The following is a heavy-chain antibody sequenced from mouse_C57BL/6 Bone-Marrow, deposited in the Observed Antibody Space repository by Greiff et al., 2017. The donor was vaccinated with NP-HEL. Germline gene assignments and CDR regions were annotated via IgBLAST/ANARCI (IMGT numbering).Heavy chain of an antibody. J-gene: IGHJ4*01. Sequence: EVQGVESGGGLVKPGGSLKLSCAASGFTFSSYAMSWVRQTPDKRLEWVATISDGGSYTYYPDNVKGRFTISRDNAKNNLYLQMSHLKSEDTAMYYCARDDSLYYYAMDYWGQGTSVTVSS. CDR1: GFTFSSYA. CDR3: ARDDSLYYYAMDY. D-gene: IGHD2-4*01. V-gene: IGHV5-4*01. CDR2: ISDGGSYT.